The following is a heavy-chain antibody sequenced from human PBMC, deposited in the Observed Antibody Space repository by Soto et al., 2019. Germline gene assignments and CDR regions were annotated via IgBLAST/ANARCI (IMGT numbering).Heavy chain of an antibody. CDR2: IYYSGST. J-gene: IGHJ6*02. CDR3: ARLGGYCSGTTCYGYYGREG. Sequence: PSETLSLTCIVSGGSISSYYWSWIRQPPGKGLEWIGYIYYSGSTYYSPSLESRVTISVDTSKNQFSLKVSSVTAADRVVYYCARLGGYCSGTTCYGYYGREGGGQGTRVTVSS. D-gene: IGHD2-2*01. V-gene: IGHV4-59*04. CDR1: GGSISSYY.